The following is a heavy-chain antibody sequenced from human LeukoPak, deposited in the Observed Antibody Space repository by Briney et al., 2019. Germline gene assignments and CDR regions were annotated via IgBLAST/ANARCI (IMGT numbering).Heavy chain of an antibody. CDR3: ARDASSYYYDSSGYYIY. V-gene: IGHV1-69*04. D-gene: IGHD3-22*01. CDR2: IIPILGIA. Sequence: SVKVSCTASGGTFSSYAISWVRQAPGQGLEWMGRIIPILGIANYAQKFQGRVTITADKSTSTAYMELSSLRSEDTAVYYCARDASSYYYDSSGYYIYWGQGTLVTVSS. CDR1: GGTFSSYA. J-gene: IGHJ4*02.